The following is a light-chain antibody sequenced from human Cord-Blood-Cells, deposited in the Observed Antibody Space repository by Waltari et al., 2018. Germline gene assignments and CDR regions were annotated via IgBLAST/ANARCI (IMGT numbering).Light chain of an antibody. J-gene: IGKJ1*01. CDR2: GAS. Sequence: EIVMTQSPATLSVSPGERATLSCRASQSVSSNLAWYQQKPGQAPRLLIYGASTRATGIPARCSGSGSGTEFTLTMSSLQSEEFAVYYCQQYNNWPPWTFGQGTKVEIK. V-gene: IGKV3-15*01. CDR3: QQYNNWPPWT. CDR1: QSVSSN.